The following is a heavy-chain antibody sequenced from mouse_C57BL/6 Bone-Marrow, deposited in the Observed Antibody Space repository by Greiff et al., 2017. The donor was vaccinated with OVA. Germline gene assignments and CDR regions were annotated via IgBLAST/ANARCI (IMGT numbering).Heavy chain of an antibody. CDR1: GYSITSGYY. Sequence: ESGPGLVKPSQSLSLTCSVTGYSITSGYYWNWIRQFPGNKLEWMGYISYDGSNNYNPSLKNRISITRDTSKNQFFLKLNSVTTEDTATYYCAREAWDEAYWGQGTLVTVSA. V-gene: IGHV3-6*01. CDR3: AREAWDEAY. J-gene: IGHJ3*01. CDR2: ISYDGSN. D-gene: IGHD4-1*01.